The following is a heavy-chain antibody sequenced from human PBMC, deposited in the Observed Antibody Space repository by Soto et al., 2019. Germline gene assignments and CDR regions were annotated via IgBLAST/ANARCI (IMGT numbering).Heavy chain of an antibody. D-gene: IGHD3-16*01. CDR2: IKSKTDGGTT. V-gene: IGHV3-15*01. CDR3: TRSLYVWGTYYFDY. J-gene: IGHJ4*02. CDR1: GFTFSNAW. Sequence: EVQLVESGGGLVKPGGSLRLSCAASGFTFSNAWMSWVRQAPGKGLEWVGHIKSKTDGGTTDYAAPVKGRFTISRDDSKNTLYLQMNSLKTEDTAVYHCTRSLYVWGTYYFDYWGQGTLVTVSS.